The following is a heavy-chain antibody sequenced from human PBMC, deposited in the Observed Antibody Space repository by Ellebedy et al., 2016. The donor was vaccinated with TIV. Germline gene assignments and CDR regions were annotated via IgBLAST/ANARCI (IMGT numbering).Heavy chain of an antibody. Sequence: GGSLRLSXATSGFTFSDYQMNWIRQAPGKGLEWVSYISDSGSVTQYADSVKGRFTISRDNTEKLLYLQMNSLGAADTAVYYCTRDRYSTSSIHYWGQGTLVTVSS. CDR1: GFTFSDYQ. J-gene: IGHJ4*02. V-gene: IGHV3-11*01. D-gene: IGHD6-6*01. CDR3: TRDRYSTSSIHY. CDR2: ISDSGSVT.